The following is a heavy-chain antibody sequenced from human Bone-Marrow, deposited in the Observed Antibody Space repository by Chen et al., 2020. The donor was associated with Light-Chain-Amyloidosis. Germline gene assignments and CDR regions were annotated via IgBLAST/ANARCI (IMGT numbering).Heavy chain of an antibody. J-gene: IGHJ3*02. CDR2: INHFGNT. D-gene: IGHD1-1*01. CDR1: GGSVSGSY. CDR3: ARGIAWTNDAFDI. V-gene: IGHV4-34*02. Sequence: QVQLQIWGAGLLRPSETLALTCAVSGGSVSGSYWSWIRQPPGKGLEWIGEINHFGNTNYTPSLKSRVTVSLDTSKNQFSLRLNSVTAADTAVYYCARGIAWTNDAFDIWGQGTMVTVSS.